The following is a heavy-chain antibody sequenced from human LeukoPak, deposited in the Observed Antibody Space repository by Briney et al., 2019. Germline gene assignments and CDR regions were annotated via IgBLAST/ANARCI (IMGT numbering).Heavy chain of an antibody. V-gene: IGHV3-48*04. Sequence: GGSLRLSCAASGFTFSSYTMNWVRQAPGKGLEWVSYMSASGSTIYYADSVKGRFTISRDNAKNSLYLQMNSLRAEDTAVYYCAELGITMIGGVWGKGTTVTISS. CDR2: MSASGSTI. CDR1: GFTFSSYT. CDR3: AELGITMIGGV. D-gene: IGHD3-10*02. J-gene: IGHJ6*04.